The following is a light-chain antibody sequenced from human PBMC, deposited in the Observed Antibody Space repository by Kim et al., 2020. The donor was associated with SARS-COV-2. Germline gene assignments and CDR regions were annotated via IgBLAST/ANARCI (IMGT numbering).Light chain of an antibody. CDR2: WAS. V-gene: IGKV4-1*01. J-gene: IGKJ1*01. CDR1: QDILYSSNNKNS. Sequence: ATIKCKSSQDILYSSNNKNSLAWYQLKTGQPPKLLISWASTRESGVPDRFSGSGSGTDFTLTISSLQAEDVAVYYCQQYISGPRTFGQGTKVDIK. CDR3: QQYISGPRT.